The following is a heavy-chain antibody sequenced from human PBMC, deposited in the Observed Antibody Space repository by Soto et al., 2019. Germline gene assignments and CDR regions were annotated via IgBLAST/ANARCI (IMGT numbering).Heavy chain of an antibody. D-gene: IGHD3-3*01. CDR2: IYYSGST. CDR1: GGSISSSSYY. J-gene: IGHJ4*02. Sequence: SETLSLTCTVSGGSISSSSYYWGWIRQPPGKGLEWIGSIYYSGSTYYKVALKSRVTISVDTSKNQFSLKLTSVTAADTAVYYCARGQVRGFLEWLLFDYWGQGTLVTVSS. CDR3: ARGQVRGFLEWLLFDY. V-gene: IGHV4-39*01.